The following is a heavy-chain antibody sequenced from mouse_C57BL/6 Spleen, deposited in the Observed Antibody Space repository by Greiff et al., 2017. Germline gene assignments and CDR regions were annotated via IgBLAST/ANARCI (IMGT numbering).Heavy chain of an antibody. D-gene: IGHD1-1*01. Sequence: VHLQQPGAELVKPGASVKVSCKASGYTFTSYWMHWVKQRPGQGLEWIGRIHPSDSDTNYNQKFKGKAPLTVDKSSSTSYRQLSSLTTEDSAVYYCAPGVLRNYGFAYWGQGTLVTVSA. CDR1: GYTFTSYW. J-gene: IGHJ3*01. CDR2: IHPSDSDT. V-gene: IGHV1-74*01. CDR3: APGVLRNYGFAY.